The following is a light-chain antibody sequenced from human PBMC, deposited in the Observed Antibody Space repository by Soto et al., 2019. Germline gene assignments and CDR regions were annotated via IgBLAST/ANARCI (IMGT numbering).Light chain of an antibody. V-gene: IGKV1D-16*01. Sequence: DIQMTQSPSSLSASVGHRVTITCRASQDIGNWLAWYQQKPEKAPKVLIYHASNLQGGVASRFSGRGSGPDFTLTISSLQPEDFANYYCQQYHSYPPTFRGGTKVESK. CDR1: QDIGNW. J-gene: IGKJ4*01. CDR2: HAS. CDR3: QQYHSYPPT.